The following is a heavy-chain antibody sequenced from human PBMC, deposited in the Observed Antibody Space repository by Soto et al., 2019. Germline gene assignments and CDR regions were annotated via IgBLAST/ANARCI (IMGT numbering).Heavy chain of an antibody. CDR3: AHAYWAASGTRYYFDY. Sequence: QITLKESGPPLVKPTQGLTLTCTFSGFSFTTDGMGVGWIRQPPGKALEWLGLMYWDDDKRFSPSLKSRITITKDASRTHVVLTLTHMDPADTATYYCAHAYWAASGTRYYFDYWGQGTLVTVSS. D-gene: IGHD1-7*01. V-gene: IGHV2-5*02. CDR1: GFSFTTDGMG. J-gene: IGHJ4*02. CDR2: MYWDDDK.